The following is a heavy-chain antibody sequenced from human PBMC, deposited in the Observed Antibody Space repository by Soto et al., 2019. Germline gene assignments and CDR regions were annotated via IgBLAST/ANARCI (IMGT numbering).Heavy chain of an antibody. CDR3: ARDAASAWGRSSSTHYYGMDV. CDR1: EFTFDDYA. J-gene: IGHJ6*02. Sequence: EVQLVESGGVVVQPGGSLRLSCAASEFTFDDYAMHWVRQAPGKCLEWVSLISWDGGSIYYADSVKGRFTISRDHSNNSLHLQINSRRAEDKALYYCARDAASAWGRSSSTHYYGMDVWGQDTKVTVSS. V-gene: IGHV3-43D*04. CDR2: ISWDGGSI. D-gene: IGHD3-16*01.